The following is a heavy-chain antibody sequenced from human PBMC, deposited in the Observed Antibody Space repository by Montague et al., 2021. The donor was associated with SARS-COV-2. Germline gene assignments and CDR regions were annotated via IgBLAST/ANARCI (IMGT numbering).Heavy chain of an antibody. Sequence: SETLSLTCAVYGGSFSGYYWTWIRQSAGKGLEWIAEINHSGTTNYNFNPSLRSRVTISVDTSKSQFSLKLRSVTAADTGVYYCARWDPRTLTLIGLRGKSASDYWGQGTLVTVSS. J-gene: IGHJ4*02. CDR2: INHSGTT. CDR3: ARWDPRTLTLIGLRGKSASDY. CDR1: GGSFSGYY. D-gene: IGHD4-23*01. V-gene: IGHV4-34*01.